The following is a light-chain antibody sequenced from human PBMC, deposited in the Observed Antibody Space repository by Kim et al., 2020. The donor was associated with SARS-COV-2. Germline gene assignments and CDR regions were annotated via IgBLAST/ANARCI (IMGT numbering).Light chain of an antibody. CDR2: QDS. V-gene: IGLV3-1*01. Sequence: VSSGQTASITCSGDKLGDKYACWYQQKPGQSPVLVIYQDSKRPSGIPERFSGSNSGNTATLTISGTQAMDEADYYCQAWDSSNVVFGGGTQLTVL. CDR3: QAWDSSNVV. J-gene: IGLJ2*01. CDR1: KLGDKY.